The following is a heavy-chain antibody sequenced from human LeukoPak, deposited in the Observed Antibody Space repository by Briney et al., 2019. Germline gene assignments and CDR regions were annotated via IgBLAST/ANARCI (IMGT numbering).Heavy chain of an antibody. J-gene: IGHJ6*03. CDR2: INTNTGNA. CDR3: ARSRIGSSITMVRGVPHVNLYYYYMDV. CDR1: GYTFTNYA. V-gene: IGHV7-4-1*02. Sequence: GASVKVSCKASGYTFTNYAMNWVRQAPGQGLEWMGWINTNTGNATYAQGFTGRFVFSLDTSVSTAYLQISSLKAEDTAVYYCARSRIGSSITMVRGVPHVNLYYYYMDVWGKGTTVTVSS. D-gene: IGHD3-10*01.